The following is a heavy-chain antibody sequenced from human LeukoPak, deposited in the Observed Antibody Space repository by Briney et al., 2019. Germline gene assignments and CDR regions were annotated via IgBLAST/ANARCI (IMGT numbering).Heavy chain of an antibody. V-gene: IGHV3-48*03. CDR1: GFTFSSYE. Sequence: GGSLRLSCAASGFTFSSYEMIWVRQAPGKGLEWILKISFSGDTIHSADSVKGRFTTSRDNAKNSLYLQMSSLRAEDTAVYYCARRLSYYGMDVWGQGTPVIVSS. D-gene: IGHD3-16*02. CDR2: ISFSGDTI. CDR3: ARRLSYYGMDV. J-gene: IGHJ6*02.